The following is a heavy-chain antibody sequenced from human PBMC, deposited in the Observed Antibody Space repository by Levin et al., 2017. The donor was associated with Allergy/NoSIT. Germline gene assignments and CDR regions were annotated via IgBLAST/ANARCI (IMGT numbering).Heavy chain of an antibody. CDR3: ARHGAPNYSGSGEDVK. CDR1: GGSISSSVYY. CDR2: IYYGGSP. V-gene: IGHV4-39*01. D-gene: IGHD3-10*01. Sequence: SETLSLTCTVSGGSISSSVYYWGWIRQPPGKGLEWIGTIYYGGSPYYNPSLKSRVTISVDTSKNQFSLRLSSVTAADTAVYYCARHGAPNYSGSGEDVKWGQGTLVTVSS. J-gene: IGHJ4*02.